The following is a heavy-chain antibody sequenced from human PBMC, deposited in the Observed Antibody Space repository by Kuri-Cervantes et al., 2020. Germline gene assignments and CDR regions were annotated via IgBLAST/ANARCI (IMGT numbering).Heavy chain of an antibody. D-gene: IGHD4-17*01. CDR3: AKANGDYYFDY. CDR2: INHSGST. Sequence: GSLRLSCAVYGGSFSGYYWSWIRQPPGKGLEWIGEINHSGSTNYNPSLKSRVTISVDTSKNQFSLKLSSVTAADTAVYYCAKANGDYYFDYWGQGTLVTVSS. J-gene: IGHJ4*02. CDR1: GGSFSGYY. V-gene: IGHV4-34*01.